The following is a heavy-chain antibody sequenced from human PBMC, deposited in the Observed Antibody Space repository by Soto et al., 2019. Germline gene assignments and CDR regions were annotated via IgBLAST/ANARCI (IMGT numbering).Heavy chain of an antibody. Sequence: QVQLQESGPGLVKPSETLSLTCTVSGGSISSYYWSWIRQPPGKGLEWIGYIYYSGSTNYNPSLKSRLTISVDTSKNQFSLKLSSVTAADTAVYYCARSRPNYYYYYGMDVWGQGTTVTVSS. CDR1: GGSISSYY. J-gene: IGHJ6*02. V-gene: IGHV4-59*01. CDR2: IYYSGST. CDR3: ARSRPNYYYYYGMDV.